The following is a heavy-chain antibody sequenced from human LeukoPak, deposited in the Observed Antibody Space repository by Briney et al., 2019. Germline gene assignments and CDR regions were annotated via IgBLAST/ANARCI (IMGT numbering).Heavy chain of an antibody. CDR1: GGSISNYY. CDR2: IYYTGNT. V-gene: IGHV4-59*01. D-gene: IGHD3-10*01. Sequence: PSETLSLTCTVSGGSISNYYWNWIRQPPGKGLEWIGYIYYTGNTNYNPSLKSRVTISVDTSKNQFSLDLYFVTAADTAVYYCARLPMIRGVTEYYFDYWGQGGLVTVSS. J-gene: IGHJ4*02. CDR3: ARLPMIRGVTEYYFDY.